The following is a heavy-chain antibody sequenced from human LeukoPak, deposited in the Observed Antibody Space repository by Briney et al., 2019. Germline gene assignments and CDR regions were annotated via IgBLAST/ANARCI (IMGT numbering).Heavy chain of an antibody. CDR3: AREGRCSGGSCFRGWFDP. V-gene: IGHV4-61*01. CDR2: IYYSGST. D-gene: IGHD2-15*01. Sequence: SETLSLTCSVSGGSLSSGSYYWSWIRQPPGTGLEWIGDIYYSGSTNYNPSLKSRVTISVDTSKNQFSLKLSSVTAADTAVYYCAREGRCSGGSCFRGWFDPWGQGTPVTVSS. J-gene: IGHJ5*02. CDR1: GGSLSSGSYY.